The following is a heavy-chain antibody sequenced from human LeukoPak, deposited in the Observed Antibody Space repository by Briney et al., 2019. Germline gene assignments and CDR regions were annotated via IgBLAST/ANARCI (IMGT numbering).Heavy chain of an antibody. Sequence: GGSLRLSCAASGFTFSSYWMSWVRQVPGKGLEWVSSISSSSSYIYYADSVKGRFTISRDNAKNSLYLQMNSLRAEDTAVYYCASAMVRGVITTDYWGQGTLVTVSS. D-gene: IGHD3-10*01. J-gene: IGHJ4*02. V-gene: IGHV3-21*01. CDR2: ISSSSSYI. CDR3: ASAMVRGVITTDY. CDR1: GFTFSSYW.